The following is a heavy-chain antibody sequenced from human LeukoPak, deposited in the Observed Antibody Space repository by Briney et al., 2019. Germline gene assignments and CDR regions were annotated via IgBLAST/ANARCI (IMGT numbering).Heavy chain of an antibody. V-gene: IGHV1-2*07. CDR3: ARNVAKAPPLEDV. J-gene: IGHJ6*02. D-gene: IGHD2-15*01. Sequence: GASVKVSCKASGYTFIDYSVHWVRQAPGQGLEWMGWIDPHSGGTNYAHKFQGRVTMTRDTSISTAYLELSSLKSDDTAVYYCARNVAKAPPLEDVWGQGTTVTVSS. CDR2: IDPHSGGT. CDR1: GYTFIDYS.